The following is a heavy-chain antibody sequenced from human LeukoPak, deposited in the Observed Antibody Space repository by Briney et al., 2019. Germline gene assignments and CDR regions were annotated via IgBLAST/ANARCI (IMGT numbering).Heavy chain of an antibody. V-gene: IGHV1-69*13. Sequence: SVKVSCKASGGTFSSYAISWVRQAPGQGLEWMGGTIPIFGTANYAEKFQGRVTITADESTSTAYMELSSLRSEDTAVYYCARGPQVGAFDLWGQGTMVTVSS. CDR1: GGTFSSYA. CDR3: ARGPQVGAFDL. J-gene: IGHJ3*01. CDR2: TIPIFGTA. D-gene: IGHD1-26*01.